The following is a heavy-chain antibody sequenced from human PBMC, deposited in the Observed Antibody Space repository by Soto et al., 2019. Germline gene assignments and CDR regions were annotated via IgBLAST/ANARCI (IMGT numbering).Heavy chain of an antibody. D-gene: IGHD3-16*01. V-gene: IGHV4-34*01. Sequence: RSLTCAVYGGSFSGYYWSWIRQPPGKGLEWIGEINHSGSTNYNPSLKSRVTISVDTSKNQFSLKLSSVTAADTAVYYCARAGGLITSHKHFDYWGQGTLVTVSS. J-gene: IGHJ4*02. CDR2: INHSGST. CDR1: GGSFSGYY. CDR3: ARAGGLITSHKHFDY.